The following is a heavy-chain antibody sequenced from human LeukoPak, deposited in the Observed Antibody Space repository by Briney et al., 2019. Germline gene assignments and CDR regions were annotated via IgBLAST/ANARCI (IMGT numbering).Heavy chain of an antibody. CDR3: ARLPIAAAGRPLYYYYYYGMDV. CDR1: GGSISGHY. Sequence: SETLSLTCTASGGSISGHYWSWIRQPPGKTLEWIGHIHYSGSTDYNLSLKSRVTISVDTSKNQFSLRLSSVTAADTAVYYCARLPIAAAGRPLYYYYYYGMDVWGQGTTVTVSS. CDR2: IHYSGST. D-gene: IGHD6-13*01. J-gene: IGHJ6*02. V-gene: IGHV4-59*08.